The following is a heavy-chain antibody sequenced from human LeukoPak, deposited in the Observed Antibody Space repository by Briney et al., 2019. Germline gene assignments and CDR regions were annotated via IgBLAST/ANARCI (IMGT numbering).Heavy chain of an antibody. CDR3: ASGYCTNGVCYPVDY. J-gene: IGHJ4*02. V-gene: IGHV1-69*05. CDR1: GGTFSNYA. D-gene: IGHD2-8*01. Sequence: SVTVSYKASGGTFSNYAISWVRQAPGQGLEWMGGVNPIFGTANYAQKFQGRVTITTDESTSTAYMELSSLRSEDTAVYYCASGYCTNGVCYPVDYWGQGTLVTVSS. CDR2: VNPIFGTA.